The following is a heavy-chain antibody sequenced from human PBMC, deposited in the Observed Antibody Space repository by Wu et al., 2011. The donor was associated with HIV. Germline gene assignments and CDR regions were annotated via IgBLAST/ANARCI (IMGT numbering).Heavy chain of an antibody. CDR1: GYTFTNDG. V-gene: IGHV1-18*01. CDR3: AREGYSSTWYSHYYYYHMDV. CDR2: ISAYNGNT. J-gene: IGHJ6*03. D-gene: IGHD6-13*01. Sequence: QLVQSGAEVQKPGASVKVPCKASGYTFTNDGISWVRQAPGQGLEWMGWISAYNGNTNYAQNLQGRVTMTTDTSTSTAYMELRSLRSDDTAVYYCAREGYSSTWYSHYYYYHMDVWGKGTTVTVSS.